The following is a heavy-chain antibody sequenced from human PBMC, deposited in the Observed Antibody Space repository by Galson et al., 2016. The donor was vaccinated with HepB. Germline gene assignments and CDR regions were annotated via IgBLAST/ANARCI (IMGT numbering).Heavy chain of an antibody. CDR2: ISVYKGDT. D-gene: IGHD1-26*01. V-gene: IGHV1-18*01. J-gene: IGHJ4*02. Sequence: SVKVSCKASGYSFTSYSRRWVRQAPGHGLEWMAWISVYKGDTNYAQELQGRVTMTTDTSTSTAYMELGSLRAYDTAVYYWARGAGGYFDYWGQGTLVTVSS. CDR3: ARGAGGYFDY. CDR1: GYSFTSYS.